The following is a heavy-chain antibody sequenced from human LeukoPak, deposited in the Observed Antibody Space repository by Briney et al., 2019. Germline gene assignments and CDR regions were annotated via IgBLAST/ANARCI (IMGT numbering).Heavy chain of an antibody. CDR3: ARDGDSSGYYVNFDY. V-gene: IGHV3-74*01. CDR1: GFTFSSYW. CDR2: INGDGSST. D-gene: IGHD3-22*01. Sequence: PGGSLRLSCAASGFTFSSYWMSWVRQAPGKGLVWVSRINGDGSSTSYADSVKGRFTISRDNAKNTLYLQMNGLRAEDTAVYYCARDGDSSGYYVNFDYWGQGTLVTVSS. J-gene: IGHJ4*02.